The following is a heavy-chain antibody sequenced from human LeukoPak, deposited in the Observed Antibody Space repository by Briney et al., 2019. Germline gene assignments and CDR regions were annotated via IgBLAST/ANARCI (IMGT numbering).Heavy chain of an antibody. CDR2: IIPIFGTA. CDR3: ATVGASAGAPFDY. J-gene: IGHJ4*02. Sequence: SVKVSCKASGGTFSSYAISWVRQAPGQGLEWMGGIIPIFGTANYAQKFQGRVTITADISTRTAYMELSSLRSEDTAVYYCATVGASAGAPFDYWGQGTLVTVSS. V-gene: IGHV1-69*06. D-gene: IGHD6-13*01. CDR1: GGTFSSYA.